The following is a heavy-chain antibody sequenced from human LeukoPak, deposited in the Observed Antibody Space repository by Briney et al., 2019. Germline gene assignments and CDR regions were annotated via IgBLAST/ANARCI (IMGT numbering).Heavy chain of an antibody. CDR3: AHRGLYGQDAFDI. Sequence: TLSLTCTVSGGSINSYYWTWIRQPPGKALEWLALIYWDDDKRYSPSLKSRLTITKDTSKNQVVLTMTNMDPVDTATYYCAHRGLYGQDAFDIWGQGTMVTVSS. J-gene: IGHJ3*02. CDR2: IYWDDDK. D-gene: IGHD3-10*01. CDR1: GGSINSYYW. V-gene: IGHV2-5*08.